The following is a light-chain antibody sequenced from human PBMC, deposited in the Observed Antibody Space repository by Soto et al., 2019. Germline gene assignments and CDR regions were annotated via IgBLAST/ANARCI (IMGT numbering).Light chain of an antibody. J-gene: IGLJ1*01. CDR3: QTYDSSLSGLFV. CDR2: GNG. CDR1: SSNIGAGYD. Sequence: QSVLTQPPSVSGAPGQRLTISCTGSSSNIGAGYDVHWYQQLPGTAPNLLIFGNGNRPSGVPDRFSGSKSDTSASLAITGLQAEDEADYYCQTYDSSLSGLFVFGTGTKVTVL. V-gene: IGLV1-40*01.